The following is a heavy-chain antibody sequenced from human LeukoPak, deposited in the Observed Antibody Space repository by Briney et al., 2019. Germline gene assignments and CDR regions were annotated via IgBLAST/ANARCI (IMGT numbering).Heavy chain of an antibody. V-gene: IGHV3-30*04. J-gene: IGHJ6*04. CDR3: ARNTYCSSTICYRGYGMDV. CDR2: ISYDGSNE. D-gene: IGHD2-2*01. CDR1: GFTFSSYA. Sequence: PGRSLRLSCAASGFTFSSYAMHWVRQAPGKGLEWVAIISYDGSNEYYADPVKGRFTISRDNSKNTLYLQMNSLRADDTAVYYCARNTYCSSTICYRGYGMDVWGKGTTVTVSS.